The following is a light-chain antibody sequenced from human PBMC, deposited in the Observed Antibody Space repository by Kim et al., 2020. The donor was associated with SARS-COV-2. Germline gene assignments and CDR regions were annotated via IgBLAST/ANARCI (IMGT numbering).Light chain of an antibody. CDR1: QSISSTY. V-gene: IGKV3-20*01. J-gene: IGKJ3*01. CDR2: GAS. CDR3: QQYGTSPFT. Sequence: EIVLTQSPDTLSLSPGERATLSCRASQSISSTYLAWYQQKPGQAPRLLIYGASTRATGIPDTFRGSGSGPDFTLTISRLEPEDFAVYFCQQYGTSPFTFGPGTKVDIK.